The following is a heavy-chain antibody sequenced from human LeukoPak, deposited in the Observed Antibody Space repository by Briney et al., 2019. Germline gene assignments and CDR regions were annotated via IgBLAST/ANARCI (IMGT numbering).Heavy chain of an antibody. Sequence: ASVKVSCKASGYTFTSYYMHWVRQAPGQGLEWMGTINPSGGSTSYAQKFQGRVTMTRDTSTSTVYMELSSLRFEDTAVYYCAREYTMVRGVIKGSDAFDIWGQGTMVTVSS. V-gene: IGHV1-46*01. D-gene: IGHD3-10*01. CDR1: GYTFTSYY. J-gene: IGHJ3*02. CDR2: INPSGGST. CDR3: AREYTMVRGVIKGSDAFDI.